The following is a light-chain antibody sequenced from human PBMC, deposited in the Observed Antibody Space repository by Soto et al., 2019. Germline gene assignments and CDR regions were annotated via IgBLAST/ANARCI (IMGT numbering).Light chain of an antibody. CDR2: DIS. CDR1: QTLVHSDGNTY. V-gene: IGKV2-30*02. J-gene: IGKJ2*01. Sequence: VVMTQSPLSLPVTLGQPASISCRSSQTLVHSDGNTYLNWFQQRPGQSPRRLIFDISNRDSGVPDRFSGSGSGTDFTLKISRVEAEDVGLYYCMQHSHWPHTFGQGTKLEIK. CDR3: MQHSHWPHT.